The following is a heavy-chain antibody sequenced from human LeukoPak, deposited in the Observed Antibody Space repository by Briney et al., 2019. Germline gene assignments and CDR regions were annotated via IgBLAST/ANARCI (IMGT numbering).Heavy chain of an antibody. D-gene: IGHD5-12*01. CDR2: IYYSGST. CDR1: GGSISSGDYH. V-gene: IGHV4-30-4*08. CDR3: ARGNSGYDFFYVGNFDY. Sequence: SETLSLTCTVSGGSISSGDYHWSWIRQPPGKGLEWIGYIYYSGSTYYNPSLKSRVTISVDTSKNQFSLKLSSVTAADTAVYYCARGNSGYDFFYVGNFDYWGQGTLVTVSS. J-gene: IGHJ4*02.